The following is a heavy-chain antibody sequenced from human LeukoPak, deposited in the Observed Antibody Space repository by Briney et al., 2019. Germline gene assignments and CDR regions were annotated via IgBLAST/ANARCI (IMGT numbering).Heavy chain of an antibody. J-gene: IGHJ3*02. Sequence: PGGSLRLSCAASGFTVSSNYMSWVRQAPGKGLEWVSVIYSGGSTYYADSVKGRFTISRDNSKNTPYLQMNSLRAEDTAVYYCARDLYCSGGSCQASDAFDIWGQGTMVTVSS. CDR3: ARDLYCSGGSCQASDAFDI. D-gene: IGHD2-15*01. V-gene: IGHV3-53*01. CDR1: GFTVSSNY. CDR2: IYSGGST.